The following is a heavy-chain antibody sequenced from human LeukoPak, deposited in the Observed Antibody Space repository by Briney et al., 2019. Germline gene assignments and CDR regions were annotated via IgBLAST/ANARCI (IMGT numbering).Heavy chain of an antibody. CDR1: GFTFSSYS. D-gene: IGHD2-15*01. CDR3: AKIRLEESATGY. J-gene: IGHJ4*02. Sequence: GGSLRLSCAASGFTFSSYSMNWIRQAPGKGLEWVSYISSTSSTTHYADSVKGRFTISRDNAKNSLYLQMNSLRAEDTAVYYCAKIRLEESATGYWGQGTLVTVSS. CDR2: ISSTSSTT. V-gene: IGHV3-48*01.